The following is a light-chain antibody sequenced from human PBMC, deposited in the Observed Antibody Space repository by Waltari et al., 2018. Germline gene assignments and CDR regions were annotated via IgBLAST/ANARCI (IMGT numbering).Light chain of an antibody. CDR3: GTWDSGLNVVL. CDR1: SSHLGGNY. J-gene: IGLJ3*02. Sequence: QSVLTQPPSVSAAPGQNVTISCSCRSSHLGGNYVSWYQQVPGTAPKLLISDNNNRPLRIPDRFSVSKSGTSATLAITGLQTEDEADYYCGTWDSGLNVVLFGGGTKLTVL. V-gene: IGLV1-51*01. CDR2: DNN.